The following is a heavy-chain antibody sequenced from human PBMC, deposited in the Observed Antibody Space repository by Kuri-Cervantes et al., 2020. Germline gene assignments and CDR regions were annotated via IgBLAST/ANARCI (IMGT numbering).Heavy chain of an antibody. CDR1: GFTFSSYG. CDR2: ISYDGSNK. Sequence: GESLKISCAASGFTFSSYGMHWVRQAPGKGLEWVAVISYDGSNKYYADSVKGRFTVSRDNAKDLVYLQMNSLRAEDTAVYYCARGGNIAFDVWGRGTMVTVS. V-gene: IGHV3-30*03. CDR3: ARGGNIAFDV. J-gene: IGHJ3*01. D-gene: IGHD4-23*01.